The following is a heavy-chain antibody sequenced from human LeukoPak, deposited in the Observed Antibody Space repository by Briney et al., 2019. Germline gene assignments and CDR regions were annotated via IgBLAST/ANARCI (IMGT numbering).Heavy chain of an antibody. D-gene: IGHD3-22*01. Sequence: GGSLRLSCAASGFTVSSNYMSWVRQAPGNGLEWVSVIYSGGSTYYADSVKGRFTISRDNSKNTLYLQMNSLRAEDTAVYYCARDWRYYDSSGYPIHDAFDIWGQGTMVTVSS. J-gene: IGHJ3*02. CDR3: ARDWRYYDSSGYPIHDAFDI. CDR1: GFTVSSNY. V-gene: IGHV3-66*02. CDR2: IYSGGST.